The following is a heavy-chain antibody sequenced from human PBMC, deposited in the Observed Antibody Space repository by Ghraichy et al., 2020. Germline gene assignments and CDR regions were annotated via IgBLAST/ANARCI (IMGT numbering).Heavy chain of an antibody. CDR1: GGSVSSGSYY. D-gene: IGHD7-27*01. V-gene: IGHV4-61*01. CDR2: MYYSGST. Sequence: SETLSLTCTVSGGSVSSGSYYWSWIRQPPGKGLEWIGYMYYSGSTNYNPSLKSQFTISVDTSKNQFSLKLSSMTAADTAVYYCARDQTGDWYFDLWGRGTLVTVSS. J-gene: IGHJ2*01. CDR3: ARDQTGDWYFDL.